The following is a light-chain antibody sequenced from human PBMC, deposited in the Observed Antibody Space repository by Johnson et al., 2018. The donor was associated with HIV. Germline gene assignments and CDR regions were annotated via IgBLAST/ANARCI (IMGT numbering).Light chain of an antibody. CDR3: GTWDSSLSAHYV. J-gene: IGLJ1*01. V-gene: IGLV1-51*01. CDR1: SSNIGNNY. CDR2: DNN. Sequence: QLVLTQPPSVSAAPGQKVTISCSGSSSNIGNNYVSWYQQLPGTVPKLLIYDNNKRPSGIPDRFSGSKSGPSATLGITGLQTGDEADYYCGTWDSSLSAHYVFGAGTKITVL.